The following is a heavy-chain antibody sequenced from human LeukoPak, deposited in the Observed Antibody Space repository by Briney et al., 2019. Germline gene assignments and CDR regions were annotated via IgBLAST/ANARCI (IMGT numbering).Heavy chain of an antibody. D-gene: IGHD3-3*01. V-gene: IGHV4-39*07. CDR3: AVWSGYYTYYYYMDV. CDR1: GGSISSSSYY. CDR2: IYYSGST. J-gene: IGHJ6*03. Sequence: SETLSLTCTVSGGSISSSSYYWGWIRQPPGKGLEWSGSIYYSGSTYYNPSLKSRVTISVDTSKNQFSLKLSSVTAADTAVYYCAVWSGYYTYYYYMDVWGKGTTVTVSS.